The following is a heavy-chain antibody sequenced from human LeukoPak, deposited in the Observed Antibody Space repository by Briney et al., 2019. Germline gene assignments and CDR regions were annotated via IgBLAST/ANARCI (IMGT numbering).Heavy chain of an antibody. CDR2: MNPNSGNT. Sequence: ASVEVSCKASGYTFTSYDINWVRQATGQGLEWMGWMNPNSGNTGYAQKFQGRVTMTRNTSISTAYMELSSLRSEDTAVYYCAREGARDSSGYYWFDPWGQGTLVTVSS. V-gene: IGHV1-8*01. J-gene: IGHJ5*02. CDR3: AREGARDSSGYYWFDP. D-gene: IGHD3-22*01. CDR1: GYTFTSYD.